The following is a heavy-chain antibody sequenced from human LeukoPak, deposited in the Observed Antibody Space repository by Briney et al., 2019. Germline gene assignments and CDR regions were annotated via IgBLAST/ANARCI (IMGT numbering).Heavy chain of an antibody. J-gene: IGHJ6*04. Sequence: SVKVSCKTSGGSFINYGISWVRQAPGQGLEWMGGIIPMSGTTNYAQKFQGRVAISADVSTSTSYMELSSLRSEDTAMYYCARDAGTLYYDSGSYYDVAGGGMDVWGKGTTVTVSS. D-gene: IGHD3-10*01. CDR2: IIPMSGTT. CDR3: ARDAGTLYYDSGSYYDVAGGGMDV. CDR1: GGSFINYG. V-gene: IGHV1-69*13.